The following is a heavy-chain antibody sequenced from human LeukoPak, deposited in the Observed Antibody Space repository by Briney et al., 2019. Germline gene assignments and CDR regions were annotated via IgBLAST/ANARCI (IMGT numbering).Heavy chain of an antibody. Sequence: PSETLSLTCTVSGGSISGSDYYWGWIRQPPGKGLEWIGNIYYSGSTYYNPSLKSRVTISVDTSKNQFSLKLSSVTAADTAVYYCGRHKGMPGYWTYWGQGSLVTVSS. CDR2: IYYSGST. J-gene: IGHJ4*02. CDR3: GRHKGMPGYWTY. V-gene: IGHV4-39*01. D-gene: IGHD2-8*02. CDR1: GGSISGSDYY.